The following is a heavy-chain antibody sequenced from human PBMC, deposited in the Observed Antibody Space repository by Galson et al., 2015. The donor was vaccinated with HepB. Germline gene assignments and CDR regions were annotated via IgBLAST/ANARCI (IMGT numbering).Heavy chain of an antibody. D-gene: IGHD6-13*01. CDR1: GFTFSSYG. Sequence: SLRLSCAGSGFTFSSYGIHWVRQAPGKGLEWVAFIRPDGSNKYYAEPVKGRFTISRDNSQNTVYLQMNSLRAEDTAVYYCATQSSHWVDFDYWGQGTLVTVSS. J-gene: IGHJ4*02. CDR2: IRPDGSNK. V-gene: IGHV3-30*02. CDR3: ATQSSHWVDFDY.